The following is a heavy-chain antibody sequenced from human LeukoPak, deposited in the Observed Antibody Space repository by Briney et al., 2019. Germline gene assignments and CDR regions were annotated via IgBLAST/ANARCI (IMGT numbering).Heavy chain of an antibody. J-gene: IGHJ1*01. CDR1: GGSISSYY. CDR3: ASTTRVAPDGRAEYFQH. Sequence: SETLSLTCTVSGGSISSYYWSWIRQPAGKGLEWIGRIYTSGSTNYNPSLKSRVTMSVDTSKNQFSLKLSSVTAADTAVYYCASTTRVAPDGRAEYFQHWGQGTLAIVSS. CDR2: IYTSGST. D-gene: IGHD5-12*01. V-gene: IGHV4-4*07.